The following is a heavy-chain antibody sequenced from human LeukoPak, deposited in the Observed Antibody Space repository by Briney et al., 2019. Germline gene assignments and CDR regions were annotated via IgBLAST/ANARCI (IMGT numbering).Heavy chain of an antibody. CDR2: IYYSGST. Sequence: PSETLSLTCTVSGGSISSGGYYWSWIRQHPGKGLEWIGYIYYSGSTYYNPSLKSRVTISVDTSKNQFSLRLSSVTAADTAVYYCARGDYGDYVFDYWGQGTLVTVSS. CDR1: GGSISSGGYY. J-gene: IGHJ4*02. CDR3: ARGDYGDYVFDY. D-gene: IGHD4-17*01. V-gene: IGHV4-31*03.